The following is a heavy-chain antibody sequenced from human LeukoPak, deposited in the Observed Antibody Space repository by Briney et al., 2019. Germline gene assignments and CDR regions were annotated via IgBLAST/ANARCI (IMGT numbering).Heavy chain of an antibody. CDR2: ISYDGSNK. Sequence: GRSLRLSCAASGFTFSSYAMHWVRQAPGKGLEWVAVISYDGSNKYYADSVKGRFTISRDNSKNTLYLQMNSLRADDTAVYYCARERTYYYDSSGYASAFDIWGQGTMVTVSS. CDR1: GFTFSSYA. J-gene: IGHJ3*02. D-gene: IGHD3-22*01. CDR3: ARERTYYYDSSGYASAFDI. V-gene: IGHV3-30*04.